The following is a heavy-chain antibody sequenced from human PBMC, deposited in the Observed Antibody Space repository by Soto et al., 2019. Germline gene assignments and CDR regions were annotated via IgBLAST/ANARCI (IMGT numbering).Heavy chain of an antibody. CDR2: MNVNTDST. D-gene: IGHD3-3*01. V-gene: IGHV1-8*02. J-gene: IGHJ5*02. CDR3: AREVVEGASIRLDP. Sequence: QVQLVQSGAEVRTPGSSLTVSCKAIGFAFTTNDIHWVRQAPGQRLEWMGWMNVNTDSTDSAEEFEGRLLLTWNTSISTSYLELTGLTFKDTAVYYCAREVVEGASIRLDPWGQGTHVTVS. CDR1: GFAFTTND.